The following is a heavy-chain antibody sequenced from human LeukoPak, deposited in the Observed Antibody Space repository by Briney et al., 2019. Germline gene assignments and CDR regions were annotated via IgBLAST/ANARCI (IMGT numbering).Heavy chain of an antibody. J-gene: IGHJ4*02. CDR1: GFTFSSYW. CDR2: INSDESDT. CDR3: ARSCAGDCYAYDY. D-gene: IGHD2-21*02. V-gene: IGHV3-74*01. Sequence: GGSLRLSCAASGFTFSSYWMHWVRQAPGKGLVWVSRINSDESDTSYADYVKGRFTISRDNAKNTLYLQMNSLRAEDTAVYYCARSCAGDCYAYDYWGQGTLVTVSS.